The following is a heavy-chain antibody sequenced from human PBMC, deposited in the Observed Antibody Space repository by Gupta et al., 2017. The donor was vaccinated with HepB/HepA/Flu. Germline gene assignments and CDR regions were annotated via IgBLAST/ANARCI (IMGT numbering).Heavy chain of an antibody. V-gene: IGHV3-43*02. CDR3: AKDIRSGLLDYYYYGMDV. D-gene: IGHD3-3*01. CDR1: GFTFDDYA. Sequence: EVQLVESGGGVVQPGGSLRLSCAASGFTFDDYAMHWVRQAPGKGLEWVSLISGDGGSTYYADSVKGRFTISRDNSKNSLYLQMNSLRTEDTALYYCAKDIRSGLLDYYYYGMDVWGQGTTVTVSS. CDR2: ISGDGGST. J-gene: IGHJ6*02.